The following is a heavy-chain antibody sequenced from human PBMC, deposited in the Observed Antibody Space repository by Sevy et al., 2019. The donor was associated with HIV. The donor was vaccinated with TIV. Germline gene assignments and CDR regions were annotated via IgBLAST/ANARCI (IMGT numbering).Heavy chain of an antibody. V-gene: IGHV1-2*02. Sequence: ASVKVSCKASGYTFTGYYMHWVRQAPGQGLEWMGWINPNSGGTNYAQKFQGRVTMTRDTSIRPAYMELSRLRSDDTAGYYCARSRYCSSTSCYPPYYYYGMDVWGQGTTVTVSS. J-gene: IGHJ6*02. D-gene: IGHD2-2*01. CDR1: GYTFTGYY. CDR2: INPNSGGT. CDR3: ARSRYCSSTSCYPPYYYYGMDV.